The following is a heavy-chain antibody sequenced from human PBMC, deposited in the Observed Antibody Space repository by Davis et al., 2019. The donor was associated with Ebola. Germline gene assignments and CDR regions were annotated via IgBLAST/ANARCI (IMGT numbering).Heavy chain of an antibody. D-gene: IGHD4-11*01. J-gene: IGHJ4*02. V-gene: IGHV1-2*02. CDR1: GYTFTDYN. Sequence: ASVKVSCKASGYTFTDYNIHWMRQAPGQGLEWLGWVILKSGATNYAQTFQGRVTMTRDTSIRTVYMELSSLRYDDTADYYCARGHNYAHEYCGQGTLVTVS. CDR3: ARGHNYAHEY. CDR2: VILKSGAT.